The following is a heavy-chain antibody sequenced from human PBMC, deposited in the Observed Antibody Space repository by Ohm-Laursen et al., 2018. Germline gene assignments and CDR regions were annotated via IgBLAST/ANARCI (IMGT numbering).Heavy chain of an antibody. CDR1: GFTLSSYD. V-gene: IGHV3-11*01. CDR2: ITSGGGII. Sequence: GSLRLSCSASGFTLSSYDMNWIRQTPGKGLEWLSYITSGGGIIYSADSVKGRFTISRDNDEDTLYLQMNSLRAEDTAIYYCARHDSSDSPSHYYYYTMDVWGQGTTVTVSS. CDR3: ARHDSSDSPSHYYYYTMDV. D-gene: IGHD3-22*01. J-gene: IGHJ6*02.